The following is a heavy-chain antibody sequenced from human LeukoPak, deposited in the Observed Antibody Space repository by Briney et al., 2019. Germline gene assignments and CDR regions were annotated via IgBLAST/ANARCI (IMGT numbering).Heavy chain of an antibody. V-gene: IGHV4-34*01. CDR3: AHPPLYDSSGYYFGY. CDR2: INHSGST. Sequence: PSETLSLTCAVYGGSFSGYYWSWIRQPPGKGLEWIGEINHSGSTNYNPSLKSRVTISVDTSKNQFSLKLSSVTAADTAVYYCAHPPLYDSSGYYFGYWGQGTLVTVSS. J-gene: IGHJ4*02. D-gene: IGHD3-22*01. CDR1: GGSFSGYY.